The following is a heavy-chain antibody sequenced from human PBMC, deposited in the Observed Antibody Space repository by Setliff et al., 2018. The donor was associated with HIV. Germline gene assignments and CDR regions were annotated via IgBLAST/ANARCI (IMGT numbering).Heavy chain of an antibody. Sequence: TLSLTCTVSGGSIRSDSYYWTWIRQPAGEGLEWIGRIYSSGNTNYNPSLESRVTISVDTSKNQFSLKLSSVTAADTAVYYCAREEKSSAVAGTMYYYYAMDVWGQGTTVTVSS. CDR3: AREEKSSAVAGTMYYYYAMDV. D-gene: IGHD6-19*01. CDR2: IYSSGNT. CDR1: GGSIRSDSYY. J-gene: IGHJ6*02. V-gene: IGHV4-61*02.